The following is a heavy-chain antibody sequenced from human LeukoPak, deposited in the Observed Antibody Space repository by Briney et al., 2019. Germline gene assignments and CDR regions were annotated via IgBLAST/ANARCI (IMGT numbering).Heavy chain of an antibody. V-gene: IGHV3-74*01. CDR3: ARFVVVTAGDY. D-gene: IGHD2-21*02. Sequence: GGSLRLSCAVSGFIFSSYAMSWVRQAPGKGLVWVARLHSNGAFTTYADSVKGRFTISRDTAKNTLYLQMNSLRVEDTAVYYCARFVVVTAGDYWGQGTLVTVSS. J-gene: IGHJ4*01. CDR1: GFIFSSYA. CDR2: LHSNGAFT.